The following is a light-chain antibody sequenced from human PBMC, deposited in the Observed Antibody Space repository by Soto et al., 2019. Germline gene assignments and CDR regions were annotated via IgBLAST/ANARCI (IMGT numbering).Light chain of an antibody. CDR1: QSVSSSY. V-gene: IGKV3-20*01. Sequence: EIVLTQSPCTLSVSHGERATLSCRASQSVSSSYLAWYQQKPGQAPRLLIYGASSRATGIPDRFSGSGSGTDFTLTISRLEPEDFAVYYCQQYGSPPGTFGQGTRLEI. CDR2: GAS. J-gene: IGKJ5*01. CDR3: QQYGSPPGT.